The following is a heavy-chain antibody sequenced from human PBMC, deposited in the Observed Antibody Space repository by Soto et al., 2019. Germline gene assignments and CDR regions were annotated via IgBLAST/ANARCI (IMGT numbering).Heavy chain of an antibody. J-gene: IGHJ4*02. CDR3: VRAPEMPTHVDH. CDR1: GYTFNDYG. D-gene: IGHD2-2*01. V-gene: IGHV1-18*01. CDR2: ISVYRGNT. Sequence: QVQLVQSGPEVKKPGASVKVSCKASGYTFNDYGITWVRQAPGQGLEGMGWISVYRGNTEFAQKLQGRVTMTTDTSTSTAYMELRSLRSDDTALYYCVRAPEMPTHVDHWGQGTLVTVSS.